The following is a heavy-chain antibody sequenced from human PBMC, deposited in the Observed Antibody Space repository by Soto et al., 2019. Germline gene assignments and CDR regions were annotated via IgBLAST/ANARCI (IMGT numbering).Heavy chain of an antibody. CDR2: ISYDGTNK. Sequence: QVQLVESGGGEVQPGRSLTISCAASGFTFSTYGMHWVRQTPGKGLEWVAVISYDGTNKFYSDSVKGRVTISRDHFKNPLTLQSNSLRADYTAVYSCAKGLQSYGDYDYYCYGMDVWVIWTRVTVSS. V-gene: IGHV3-30*18. D-gene: IGHD4-17*01. CDR1: GFTFSTYG. CDR3: AKGLQSYGDYDYYCYGMDV. J-gene: IGHJ6*04.